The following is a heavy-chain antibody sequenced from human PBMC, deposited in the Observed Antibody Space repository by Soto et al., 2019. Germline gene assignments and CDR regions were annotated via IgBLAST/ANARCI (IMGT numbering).Heavy chain of an antibody. J-gene: IGHJ4*02. CDR1: GFTFSSYA. CDR2: ISYDGSNK. D-gene: IGHD6-19*01. V-gene: IGHV3-30-3*01. CDR3: ARDFPNPGIAVAGFPDY. Sequence: QVQLVESGGGVVQPGRSLRLSCAASGFTFSSYAMHWVRQAPGKGLEWVAVISYDGSNKYYADSVKGRFTISRDNSKTTLYLQMNSLRAEDTAVYYCARDFPNPGIAVAGFPDYWGQGTLVTVSS.